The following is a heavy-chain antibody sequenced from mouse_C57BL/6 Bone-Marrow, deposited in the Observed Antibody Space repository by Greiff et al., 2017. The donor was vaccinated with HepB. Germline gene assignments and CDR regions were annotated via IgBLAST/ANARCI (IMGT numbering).Heavy chain of an antibody. D-gene: IGHD2-4*01. CDR1: GYTFTDYE. J-gene: IGHJ2*01. V-gene: IGHV1-15*01. CDR3: SPYDYDEGGYFDY. CDR2: IDPATGGT. Sequence: QVQLQQSGAELVRPGASVTLSCKASGYTFTDYEMHWVKQTPVHGLEWIGAIDPATGGTAYNQKFKGKAILTADTSSSTAYMQLRSLTSEDSAVYYCSPYDYDEGGYFDYWGQGTTLTVSS.